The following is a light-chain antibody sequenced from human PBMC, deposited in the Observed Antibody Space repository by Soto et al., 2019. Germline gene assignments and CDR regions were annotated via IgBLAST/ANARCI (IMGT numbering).Light chain of an antibody. V-gene: IGKV3-20*01. J-gene: IGKJ1*01. Sequence: DIVMTQSPATLSVSPGERATLSCRASQSVDSNLAWYQQKPGQAPRLLIYGASNRATGIPDRFSGSGSGTDFTLTISRLEPEDFAVYYCQQYGSSPWTFGQGTKVDIK. CDR2: GAS. CDR3: QQYGSSPWT. CDR1: QSVDSN.